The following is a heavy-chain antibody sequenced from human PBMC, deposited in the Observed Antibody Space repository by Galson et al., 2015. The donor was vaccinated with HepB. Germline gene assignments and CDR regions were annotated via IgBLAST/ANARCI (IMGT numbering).Heavy chain of an antibody. Sequence: SLRLSCAASGFTFSNYAMNWVRQAPGKGLEWVSDISGSGSSTYYAESVKGRFTISRDTSKNTLYLQMNTLRAEDTAVYYCAKERGRYKENGGQGTLVAVSS. D-gene: IGHD3-9*01. CDR1: GFTFSNYA. V-gene: IGHV3-23*01. CDR2: ISGSGSST. CDR3: AKERGRYKEN. J-gene: IGHJ4*02.